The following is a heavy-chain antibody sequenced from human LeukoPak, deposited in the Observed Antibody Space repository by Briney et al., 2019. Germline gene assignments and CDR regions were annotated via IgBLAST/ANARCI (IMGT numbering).Heavy chain of an antibody. CDR2: IYYSGST. CDR3: ARTRNVGATVFDY. V-gene: IGHV4-39*07. Sequence: PSKTLSLTCTVSGGSISSYYWGWIRQPPGKGLEWIGNIYYSGSTYYNPSLKSRVTISVDTSKNQFSLKLSSVTAADTAVYYCARTRNVGATVFDYWGQGTLVTVSS. D-gene: IGHD1-26*01. CDR1: GGSISSYY. J-gene: IGHJ4*02.